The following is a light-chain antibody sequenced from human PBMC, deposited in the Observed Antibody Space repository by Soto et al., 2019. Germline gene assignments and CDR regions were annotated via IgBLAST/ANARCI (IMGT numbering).Light chain of an antibody. CDR1: NTNIGAGYD. Sequence: QSVLTQPPSVSGAPGQRVSISCTGTNTNIGAGYDVNWYQLLPGTAPKLLIYANINRPSGVPDRFSGSKSGASAFLVITGLQAEDEADYYCQSYDSSLSAWKVFGGGTNLTV. CDR2: ANI. V-gene: IGLV1-40*01. J-gene: IGLJ3*02. CDR3: QSYDSSLSAWKV.